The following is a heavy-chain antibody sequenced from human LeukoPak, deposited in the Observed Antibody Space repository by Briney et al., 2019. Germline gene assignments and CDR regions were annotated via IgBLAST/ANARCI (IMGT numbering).Heavy chain of an antibody. V-gene: IGHV3-21*01. CDR2: ISSSSSYI. CDR3: ARQPRITMVRGGNWFDP. Sequence: GGSLRLSCAASGSTFSSYSMNWVRQAPGKGLEWVSSISSSSSYIYYADSVKGRFTISRDNAKNSLYLQMNSLRAEDTAVYYCARQPRITMVRGGNWFDPWGQGTLVTVSS. CDR1: GSTFSSYS. J-gene: IGHJ5*02. D-gene: IGHD3-10*01.